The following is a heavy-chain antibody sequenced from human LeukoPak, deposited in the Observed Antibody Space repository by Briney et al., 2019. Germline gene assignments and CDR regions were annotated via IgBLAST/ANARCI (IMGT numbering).Heavy chain of an antibody. CDR2: IFYSRRTSYNSGST. CDR1: GGSISSGDYY. D-gene: IGHD6-19*01. V-gene: IGHV4-61*08. Sequence: PSETLSLTCTVSGGSISSGDYYWSWIRQPPGKGLEWIGYIFYSRRTSYNSGSTNYNPSLKSRVTISVDTSKNQFSLKLGSVTAADTAVYYCATGLAVAGDWVFDCWGQGTLVTVSS. CDR3: ATGLAVAGDWVFDC. J-gene: IGHJ4*02.